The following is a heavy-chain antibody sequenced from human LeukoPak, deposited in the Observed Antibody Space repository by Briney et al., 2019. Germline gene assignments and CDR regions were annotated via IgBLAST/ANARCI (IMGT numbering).Heavy chain of an antibody. CDR3: ARALSGAAAPFDW. Sequence: GGSLRLSCAASEFTFSRFWMTWVRQAPGKGLEWVANIKQDGSEQYYVDSVKGRFTISRDSAKNSLYLQMNSLRAEDTAVYYCARALSGAAAPFDWWGQGTLVTVSS. D-gene: IGHD2-2*01. J-gene: IGHJ4*02. V-gene: IGHV3-7*03. CDR1: EFTFSRFW. CDR2: IKQDGSEQ.